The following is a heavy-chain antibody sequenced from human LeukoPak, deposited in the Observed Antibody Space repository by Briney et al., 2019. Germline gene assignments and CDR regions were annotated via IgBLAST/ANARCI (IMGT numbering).Heavy chain of an antibody. CDR1: RFTFSDYY. CDR3: AREAFYSGAFDI. Sequence: PGGSLRLSCAASRFTFSDYYMTWIRQAPGKGLEWVSSISGSRTTIYYADSVKGRFTISRDNAKNSLYLQMNSLRAEDTAVYYCAREAFYSGAFDIWGQGTMVTVSS. V-gene: IGHV3-11*01. D-gene: IGHD6-13*01. CDR2: ISGSRTTI. J-gene: IGHJ3*02.